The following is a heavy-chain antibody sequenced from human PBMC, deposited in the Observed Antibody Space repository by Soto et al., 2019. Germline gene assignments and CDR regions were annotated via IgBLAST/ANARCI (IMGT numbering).Heavy chain of an antibody. Sequence: PSETLSLTCTVSGGSISSYYWSWIRQPPGKGLEWIGYIYYSGSTNYNPSLKSRVTISVDTSKNQFSLKLSSVTAADTAVYYCASRITDSSSWYYYYMDVWGKGTTVTVSS. V-gene: IGHV4-59*08. CDR2: IYYSGST. J-gene: IGHJ6*03. CDR1: GGSISSYY. CDR3: ASRITDSSSWYYYYMDV. D-gene: IGHD6-13*01.